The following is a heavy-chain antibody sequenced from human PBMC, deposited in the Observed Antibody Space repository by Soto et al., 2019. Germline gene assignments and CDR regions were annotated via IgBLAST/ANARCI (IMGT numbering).Heavy chain of an antibody. Sequence: GGSLRLSCAASGFTFSSYAMSWVRQAPGKGLEWVSAISGSGGSTYYADSVKGRFTISRDNSKNTLYLQMNSLRAEDTAVYYCAKGGLGAAGTYYYYYMDVWGKGTTVTVSS. CDR3: AKGGLGAAGTYYYYYMDV. V-gene: IGHV3-23*01. CDR1: GFTFSSYA. CDR2: ISGSGGST. J-gene: IGHJ6*03. D-gene: IGHD6-13*01.